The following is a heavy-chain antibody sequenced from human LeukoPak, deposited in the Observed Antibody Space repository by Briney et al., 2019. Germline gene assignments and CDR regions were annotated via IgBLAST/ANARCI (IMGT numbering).Heavy chain of an antibody. J-gene: IGHJ4*02. Sequence: GASVKVSCMASGYTFTDYAINWVRQAPGQGLEWMGWINTNTGNPTYAQGFTGRFVFSLDTSVSTAYLQISSLKAEDTAAYYCAGELKLGSFDYWGQGTLVTVSS. V-gene: IGHV7-4-1*02. CDR3: AGELKLGSFDY. D-gene: IGHD7-27*01. CDR1: GYTFTDYA. CDR2: INTNTGNP.